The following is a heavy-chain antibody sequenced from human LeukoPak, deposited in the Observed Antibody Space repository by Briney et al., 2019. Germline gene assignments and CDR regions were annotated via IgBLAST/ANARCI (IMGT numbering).Heavy chain of an antibody. J-gene: IGHJ4*02. CDR3: VRDFNWAFDY. Sequence: KTSQTLSLICAISGHRDSSKRDFWRWMRQSPSRGLEYLGRTRYRSTWNTVYSLSVEGRITINEDTSRNEVSLRLSSVTPEDTALYYCVRDFNWAFDYWGQGTLVTVSS. V-gene: IGHV6-1*01. CDR1: GHRDSSKRDF. D-gene: IGHD3-16*01. CDR2: TRYRSTWNT.